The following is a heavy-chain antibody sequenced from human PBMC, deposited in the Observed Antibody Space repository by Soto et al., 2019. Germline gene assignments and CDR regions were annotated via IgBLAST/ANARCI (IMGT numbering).Heavy chain of an antibody. CDR1: GYTFTSYD. J-gene: IGHJ4*02. D-gene: IGHD2-8*02. CDR2: VTPRNGDT. V-gene: IGHV1-8*02. CDR3: ARGGSYWARRHYFDS. Sequence: QVQLVQSGAEMKKPGASVKVSCKASGYTFTSYDINWVRQAAGQGPEWMGSVTPRNGDTAFAQKYQGRVTVTSNTSMSTVNMELSKLRSDDTAVYYCARGGSYWARRHYFDSWGQGTLVTVSS.